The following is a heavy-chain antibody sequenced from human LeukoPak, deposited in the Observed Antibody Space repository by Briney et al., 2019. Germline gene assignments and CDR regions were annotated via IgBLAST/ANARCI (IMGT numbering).Heavy chain of an antibody. CDR3: ARGKYGGYFIDY. V-gene: IGHV3-7*01. J-gene: IGHJ4*02. CDR2: IKQDGSEK. CDR1: GFTFSSYW. Sequence: GGSLRLSCAASGFTFSSYWMSWVRQAPGKGLEWVANIKQDGSEKYHVDSVKGRFTISRDNAKNSLYLQMNSLRAEDTAVYYCARGKYGGYFIDYWGQGTLVTVPS. D-gene: IGHD5-12*01.